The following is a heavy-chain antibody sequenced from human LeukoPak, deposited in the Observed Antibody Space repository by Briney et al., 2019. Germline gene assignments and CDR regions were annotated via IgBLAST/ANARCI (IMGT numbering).Heavy chain of an antibody. J-gene: IGHJ6*02. V-gene: IGHV3-23*01. CDR1: GFTFSAYT. CDR3: AKGVEPGYYYYGMDV. Sequence: GGSLRLSCAASGFTFSAYTMNWVRQAPGKGLEWVSAISGSSSSINYADSVKGRFTISRDNSKNTLYLQMNSLRAEDTAVYYCAKGVEPGYYYYGMDVWGQGTTVTVSS. D-gene: IGHD1-1*01. CDR2: ISGSSSSI.